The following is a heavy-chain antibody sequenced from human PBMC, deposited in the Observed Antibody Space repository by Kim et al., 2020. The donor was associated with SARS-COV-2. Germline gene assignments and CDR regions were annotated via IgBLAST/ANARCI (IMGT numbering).Heavy chain of an antibody. Sequence: SETLSLTCIVSGVSISTRYYYWGWIRQPPGKGLEWIGSIYYSGNTNYNPSLKSRVTISLDTSKNQFSLKLSSVIAADTAVYYGTRRGDYWGQGTLVTVSS. CDR2: IYYSGNT. CDR3: TRRGDY. V-gene: IGHV4-39*01. J-gene: IGHJ4*02. CDR1: GVSISTRYYY.